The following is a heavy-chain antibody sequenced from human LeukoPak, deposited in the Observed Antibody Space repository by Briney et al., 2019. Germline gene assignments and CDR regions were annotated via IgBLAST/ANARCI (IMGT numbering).Heavy chain of an antibody. J-gene: IGHJ4*02. CDR1: GGSISSYY. V-gene: IGHV4-4*07. Sequence: SETLSLTCTVSGGSISSYYWSWIRQPAGKGLEWIGRIYSSGSTNYNPSLKSRATMSVDTSKNQFSLKLSSVTAADTAVYYCARDRPRGSGNYYSFDYWGQGTLVTVSS. CDR2: IYSSGST. CDR3: ARDRPRGSGNYYSFDY. D-gene: IGHD3-10*01.